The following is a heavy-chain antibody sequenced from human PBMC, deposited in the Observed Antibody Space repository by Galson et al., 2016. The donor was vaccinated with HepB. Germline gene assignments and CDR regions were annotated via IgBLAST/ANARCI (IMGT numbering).Heavy chain of an antibody. CDR3: VRDRGYFALDY. Sequence: RLSCAASGFTFRNSWMRWFRQAPGKGLALVATINEDGSQKYYVDSLKGRFSISRDNAKNLLYLSMNSLRAEDTAVYYCVRDRGYFALDYWGQGTLVTVSS. V-gene: IGHV3-7*04. D-gene: IGHD2/OR15-2a*01. CDR1: GFTFRNSW. CDR2: INEDGSQK. J-gene: IGHJ4*02.